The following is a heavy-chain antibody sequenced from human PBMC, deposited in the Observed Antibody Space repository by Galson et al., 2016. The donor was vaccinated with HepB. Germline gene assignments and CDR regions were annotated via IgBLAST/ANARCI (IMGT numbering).Heavy chain of an antibody. V-gene: IGHV3-23*01. D-gene: IGHD6-19*01. Sequence: SLRLSCAASGFTFSSYAMSWVRQAPGKGLEWVSAISGSGGSTYYAGSVKGRFTISRDNSKNTLYLQVNRLRAEDTAVYYCAKGAEQWLVPGYFDYWGQGTLVTVSS. CDR2: ISGSGGST. CDR1: GFTFSSYA. J-gene: IGHJ4*02. CDR3: AKGAEQWLVPGYFDY.